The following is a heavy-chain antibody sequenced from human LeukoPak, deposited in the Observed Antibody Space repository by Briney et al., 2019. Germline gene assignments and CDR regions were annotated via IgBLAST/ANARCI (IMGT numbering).Heavy chain of an antibody. V-gene: IGHV1-69*04. D-gene: IGHD3-9*01. CDR2: IIPILGIA. CDR3: ASPQGPYILTGPEHYYYGMDV. J-gene: IGHJ6*02. Sequence: SSVNVSCKAAGGIFSRYAISWVRQAPGQGVEWMGKIIPILGIANYAQKFQGRVTITSDKSTRTAYMEFSSLGTEETAVYYCASPQGPYILTGPEHYYYGMDVWGQGNTVTVSS. CDR1: GGIFSRYA.